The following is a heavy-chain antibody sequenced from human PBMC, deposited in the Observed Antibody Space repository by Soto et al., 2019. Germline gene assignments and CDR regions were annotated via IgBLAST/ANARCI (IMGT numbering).Heavy chain of an antibody. V-gene: IGHV3-30*18. CDR1: GFTFSSYG. D-gene: IGHD7-27*01. J-gene: IGHJ6*03. CDR2: ISYDGSNK. Sequence: GGSLRLSCAASGFTFSSYGMHWVRQAPGKGLEWVAVISYDGSNKYYADSVKGRFTISRDNSKNTLYLQMNSLRAEDTAVYYCAKAVLVYDSPARKSGEEYYYYYYMDVWGKGTTVTVSS. CDR3: AKAVLVYDSPARKSGEEYYYYYYMDV.